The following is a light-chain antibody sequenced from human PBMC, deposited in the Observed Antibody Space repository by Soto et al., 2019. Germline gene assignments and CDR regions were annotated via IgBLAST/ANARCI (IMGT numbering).Light chain of an antibody. CDR3: SSYTSSSTYV. V-gene: IGLV2-14*01. J-gene: IGLJ1*01. Sequence: QSVLTQPASVSGSPGQSITISCTGTSSDVGGHNYVSRYQQHPGKAPKLMIYEVSSRPSGVSNRFSGSKSGNTASLTISGLQAEDEADYYCSSYTSSSTYVFGTGTKVTVL. CDR1: SSDVGGHNY. CDR2: EVS.